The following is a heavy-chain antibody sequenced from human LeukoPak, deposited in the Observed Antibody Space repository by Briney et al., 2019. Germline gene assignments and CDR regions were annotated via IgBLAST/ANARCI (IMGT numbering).Heavy chain of an antibody. J-gene: IGHJ5*02. CDR2: IWYDGSNK. CDR1: GFTFSSYG. D-gene: IGHD6-13*01. Sequence: PGGSLRLSCAASGFTFSSYGMHWVRQAPGKGLEWVAVIWYDGSNKYYADSVKGRFTISRDNSKNTLYLQMNSLRAEDTAVYYCARDFRRYSSSWDNWFDPWGQGTLVTVSS. V-gene: IGHV3-33*01. CDR3: ARDFRRYSSSWDNWFDP.